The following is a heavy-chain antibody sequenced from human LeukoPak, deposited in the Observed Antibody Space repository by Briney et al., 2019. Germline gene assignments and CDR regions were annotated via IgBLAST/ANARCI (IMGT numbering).Heavy chain of an antibody. CDR3: AKSLGGYNTGDYYYYGMDV. CDR2: ISSDGTQK. CDR1: GFTFNNYG. D-gene: IGHD5-24*01. V-gene: IGHV3-30*18. Sequence: PGGSLRLSCAASGFTFNNYGMHWVRQAPGKGLEWVAVISSDGTQKYYAGSVKGRVTISRDDFKKTVYLQMNSLRGEDTAVYYCAKSLGGYNTGDYYYYGMDVWGQGTTDSVSS. J-gene: IGHJ6*02.